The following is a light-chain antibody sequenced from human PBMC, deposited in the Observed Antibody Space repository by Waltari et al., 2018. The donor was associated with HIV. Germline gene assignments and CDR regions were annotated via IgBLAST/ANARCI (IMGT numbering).Light chain of an antibody. Sequence: SYVLTQPPSVSVAPGQTARITCGGHDIETKNVHWYQQKPGQAPVLVVYDDSDRPSGIPERFSGSNSGNTATLTITRVEAGDEADYYCQVWDPSSDLVVFGGGTKLTVL. J-gene: IGLJ2*01. CDR1: DIETKN. CDR3: QVWDPSSDLVV. V-gene: IGLV3-21*02. CDR2: DDS.